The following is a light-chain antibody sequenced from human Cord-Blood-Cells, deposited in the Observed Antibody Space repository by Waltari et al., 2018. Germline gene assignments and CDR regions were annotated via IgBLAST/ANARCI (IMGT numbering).Light chain of an antibody. Sequence: QSALPKPPSASRSPCQSVTISCTATSSDVGGYNSVFWYQQHPGKPPKLMIYEVSKRPSGVPDRFSGSKSGNTASLTVSGLQAEDEADYYCSSYAGSNNLVFGGGTKLTVL. CDR1: SSDVGGYNS. CDR3: SSYAGSNNLV. V-gene: IGLV2-8*01. CDR2: EVS. J-gene: IGLJ2*01.